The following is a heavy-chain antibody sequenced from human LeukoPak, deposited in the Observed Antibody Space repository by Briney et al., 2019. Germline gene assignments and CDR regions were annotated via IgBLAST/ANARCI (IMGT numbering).Heavy chain of an antibody. J-gene: IGHJ4*02. CDR1: GYTFTGYY. CDR2: LNPDSGGT. CDR3: ARVDDRGHYYDSSGPRKLFDY. D-gene: IGHD3-22*01. Sequence: ASVKVSCKASGYTFTGYYMHWVRQAPGQGLEWMGWLNPDSGGTQYAQKFQGRVTMTGDTSIRTAYMELSRLRSDDTAVYYCARVDDRGHYYDSSGPRKLFDYWGQGTLVTVSS. V-gene: IGHV1-2*02.